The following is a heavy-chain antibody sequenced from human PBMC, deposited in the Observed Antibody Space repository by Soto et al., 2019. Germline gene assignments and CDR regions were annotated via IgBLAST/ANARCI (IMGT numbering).Heavy chain of an antibody. CDR3: AKEGNDFWSGYYNGPGAFDV. V-gene: IGHV3-23*01. D-gene: IGHD3-3*01. J-gene: IGHJ3*01. CDR1: GFTFSSYA. Sequence: EVQLLESGGGLVQPGGSLRLSCAASGFTFSSYAMSWVRQAPGKGLEWVSAISGSGGSTYYADSVKGRFTISRDNSKNTLYLQMNSLRAEDTDVYYCAKEGNDFWSGYYNGPGAFDVWGQGTMVTVSS. CDR2: ISGSGGST.